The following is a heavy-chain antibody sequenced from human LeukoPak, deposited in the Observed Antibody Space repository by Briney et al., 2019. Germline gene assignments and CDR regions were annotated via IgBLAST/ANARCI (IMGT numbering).Heavy chain of an antibody. J-gene: IGHJ3*02. D-gene: IGHD3-10*01. CDR3: ARVTLHDYGSGRYAFDI. V-gene: IGHV1-18*01. CDR2: VNAYNGDT. CDR1: GYTFINYG. Sequence: ASVKVSCKASGYTFINYGITWVRQAPGQGLEWMGWVNAYNGDTNYGQNFQGRVTVTTDTSTSTGYMEVKSLRSEDTAVYYCARVTLHDYGSGRYAFDIWGQGTMVTVSS.